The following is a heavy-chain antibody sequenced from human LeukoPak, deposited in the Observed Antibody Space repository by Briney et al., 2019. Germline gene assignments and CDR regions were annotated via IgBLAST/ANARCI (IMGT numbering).Heavy chain of an antibody. CDR1: GYSFTSYW. CDR3: ARRWYYYGSGTYFDY. CDR2: IYPGDSDT. V-gene: IGHV5-51*01. Sequence: GESLKISCKSSGYSFTSYWIGWVRQMPGKGLEWMGIIYPGDSDTRYSPSFQGQVTISADKSISTAYLQWSSLKASDTAMYYCARRWYYYGSGTYFDYWGQGTLVTVSS. J-gene: IGHJ4*02. D-gene: IGHD3-10*01.